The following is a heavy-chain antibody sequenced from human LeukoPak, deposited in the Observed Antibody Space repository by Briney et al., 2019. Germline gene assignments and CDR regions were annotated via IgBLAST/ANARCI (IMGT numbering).Heavy chain of an antibody. CDR2: ISSSSSYI. CDR1: GFTFSSYS. D-gene: IGHD6-19*01. Sequence: GGSLRLSCAASGFTFSSYSMNWVRQAPGRGLEWVSSISSSSSYIYYADSVKGRFAISRDNAKNSLYLQMNSLRAEDTGVYYCARVAVADYWGQGTLVTVSS. CDR3: ARVAVADY. J-gene: IGHJ4*02. V-gene: IGHV3-21*01.